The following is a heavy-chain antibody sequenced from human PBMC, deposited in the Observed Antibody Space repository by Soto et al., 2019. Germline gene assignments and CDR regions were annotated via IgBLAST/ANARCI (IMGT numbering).Heavy chain of an antibody. V-gene: IGHV1-69*04. CDR2: IIPILGIA. CDR3: ARDDAVAQPNYYYYYYMDV. CDR1: GGTFSSYT. J-gene: IGHJ6*03. D-gene: IGHD6-19*01. Sequence: SVNVSCKASGGTFSSYTISWVRQAPGQGLDWMGRIIPILGIANYAQKFQGRVTITADKSTSTAYMELSSLRSEDTAVYYCARDDAVAQPNYYYYYYMDVWGKGTTVTVSS.